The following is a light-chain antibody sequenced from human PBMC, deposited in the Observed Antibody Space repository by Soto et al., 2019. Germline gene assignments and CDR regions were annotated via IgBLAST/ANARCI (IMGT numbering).Light chain of an antibody. V-gene: IGKV3-20*01. J-gene: IGKJ1*01. Sequence: EFVLTQSPGTLSLSPGERATLSCRASQSVSSSYLAWYQQKPGQAPRLLIYGASSRATGIPDRFSGSGSGTDFTLTISRLEPDDFAVYYCQQYGSSPPMTFGQGTKVEIK. CDR2: GAS. CDR1: QSVSSSY. CDR3: QQYGSSPPMT.